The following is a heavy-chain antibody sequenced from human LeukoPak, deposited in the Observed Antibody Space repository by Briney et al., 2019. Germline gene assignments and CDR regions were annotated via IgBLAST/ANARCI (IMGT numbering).Heavy chain of an antibody. J-gene: IGHJ3*02. D-gene: IGHD2-15*01. CDR3: AREAATYGDAFDI. CDR1: GFTFSSYE. V-gene: IGHV3-48*03. CDR2: ISSSGSTI. Sequence: GSLRLSCAASGFTFSSYEMNWVRQAPGKGLEWVSYISSSGSTIYYADSVKGRFTISRGNAKNSLYLQMNSLRAEDTAVYYCAREAATYGDAFDIWGQGTMVTVSS.